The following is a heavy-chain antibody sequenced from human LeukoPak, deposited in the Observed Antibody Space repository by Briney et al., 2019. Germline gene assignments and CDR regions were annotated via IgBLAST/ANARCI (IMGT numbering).Heavy chain of an antibody. J-gene: IGHJ5*02. CDR3: ARGEGQGVVVDLPTRS. CDR1: GYTFTSYG. V-gene: IGHV1-18*01. Sequence: ASVKVSCKASGYTFTSYGISWVRQAPGQGLEWMGWISAYNGNTNYAQKLQGRVTMTTDTSTSTAYMELRSLRSDDTAVYYCARGEGQGVVVDLPTRSWGQGTLVTVSS. D-gene: IGHD2-15*01. CDR2: ISAYNGNT.